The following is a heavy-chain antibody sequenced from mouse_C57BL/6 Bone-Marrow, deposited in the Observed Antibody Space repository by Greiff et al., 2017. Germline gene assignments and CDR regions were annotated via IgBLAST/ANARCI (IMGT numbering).Heavy chain of an antibody. CDR3: VHHWVWYFDY. CDR2: ICWDDDK. CDR1: GFSLSTFGMG. J-gene: IGHJ2*01. V-gene: IGHV8-8*01. Sequence: QVTLKESGPGILQPSQTLSLTCSFSGFSLSTFGMGVGWIRQPSGKGLEWLAHICWDDDKYYNPALKSRLSISKDTSKNQVFLTIANVDTADTATHYPVHHWVWYFDYWGKGTTLTVSS.